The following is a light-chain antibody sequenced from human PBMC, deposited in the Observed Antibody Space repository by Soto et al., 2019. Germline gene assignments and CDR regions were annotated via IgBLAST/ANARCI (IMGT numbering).Light chain of an antibody. Sequence: EIVLTQSPGTLSLSPGEGATLSCRASQSVTGTYLAWYQQRPGQAPRLLIYDAVRRATGIPDRFSGSGSGTDFPLTISRLDPEDFAVYYCHQYGSSLGTFGQGTKVEI. CDR1: QSVTGTY. CDR2: DAV. J-gene: IGKJ2*01. V-gene: IGKV3-20*01. CDR3: HQYGSSLGT.